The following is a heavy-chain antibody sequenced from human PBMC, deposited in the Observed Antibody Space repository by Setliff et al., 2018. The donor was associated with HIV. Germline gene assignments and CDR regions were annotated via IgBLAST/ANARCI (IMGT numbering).Heavy chain of an antibody. CDR3: AKTIGRYFDIFDN. V-gene: IGHV4-4*07. CDR2: ISVSGST. D-gene: IGHD3-9*01. CDR1: GGSFSNYF. Sequence: PSETLSLTCTVSGGSFSNYFWSWIRQPAGKGLEWIGRISVSGSTNFNPSLKSRVTISVDTPKNQFSLKLNSVTAADTAVYYCAKTIGRYFDIFDNWGQGTLVTVSS. J-gene: IGHJ4*02.